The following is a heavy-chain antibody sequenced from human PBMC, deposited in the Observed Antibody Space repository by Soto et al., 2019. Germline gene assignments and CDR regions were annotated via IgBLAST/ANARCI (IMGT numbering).Heavy chain of an antibody. V-gene: IGHV4-39*01. CDR2: IYYSGST. D-gene: IGHD6-6*01. Sequence: PSETLSLTFTVSGGSISSSSYYWGWIRQPPGKGLEWIGSIYYSGSTYYNPSLKSRVTISVDTSKNQFSLKLSSVTAADTAVYYCPRHLRPFSIAARRSPYYFDYWGQGTLVTVSS. CDR3: PRHLRPFSIAARRSPYYFDY. J-gene: IGHJ4*02. CDR1: GGSISSSSYY.